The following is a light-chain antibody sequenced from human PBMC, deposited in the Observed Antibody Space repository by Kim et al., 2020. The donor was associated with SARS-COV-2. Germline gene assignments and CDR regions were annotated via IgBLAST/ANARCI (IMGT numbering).Light chain of an antibody. CDR3: QQYNTWPPSYT. Sequence: SSGERATLSCGASHSVSSNLAWYQQKPGQTPRLLIYGASTRATGIPARFSGSGSGTEFTLTISSLQSEDFAVYYCQQYNTWPPSYTFGQGTKLEI. CDR1: HSVSSN. CDR2: GAS. V-gene: IGKV3-15*01. J-gene: IGKJ2*01.